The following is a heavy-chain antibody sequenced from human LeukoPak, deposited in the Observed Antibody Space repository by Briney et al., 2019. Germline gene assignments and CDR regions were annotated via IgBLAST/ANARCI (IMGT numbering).Heavy chain of an antibody. D-gene: IGHD3-22*01. CDR2: INPSGGST. Sequence: ASVKVSCKASGYTFTSYYMHWVRQAPGQGLEWMGIINPSGGSTSYAQKFQGRVTMTRDMSTSTVYMELSSLRSEDTAVYYCARLYYYDSSGYSAFDIWGQGTMVTVSS. CDR1: GYTFTSYY. V-gene: IGHV1-46*01. J-gene: IGHJ3*02. CDR3: ARLYYYDSSGYSAFDI.